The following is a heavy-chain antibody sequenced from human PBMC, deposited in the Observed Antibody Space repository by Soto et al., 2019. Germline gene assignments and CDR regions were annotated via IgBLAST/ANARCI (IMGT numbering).Heavy chain of an antibody. CDR3: TRPPIQAAQGDDY. CDR1: GFTFSDHY. D-gene: IGHD6-13*01. Sequence: EVQLVESGGDLVQPGGSLRLSCAASGFTFSDHYIDWVRQAPGKGLEWVGRSRSKAPGYSISYAASVKGRFTISRDDSKKSLYLQMNSLISGDTAVYYCTRPPIQAAQGDDYWGQGTLVTVTA. CDR2: SRSKAPGYSI. V-gene: IGHV3-72*01. J-gene: IGHJ4*02.